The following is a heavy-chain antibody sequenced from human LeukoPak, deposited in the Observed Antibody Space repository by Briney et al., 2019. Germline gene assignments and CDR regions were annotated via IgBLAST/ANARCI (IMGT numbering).Heavy chain of an antibody. V-gene: IGHV4-39*01. CDR1: GGSISSSNYY. J-gene: IGHJ4*02. Sequence: PSETLSLTCTVSGGSISSSNYYWGWIRQPPGKGLEWIGSAYFIGRTNYDPSFKSRVTISVDTSKNQFSLKLSSVTAADTAVYYCARRGNWNYVLGNWGQGTLAIVSS. CDR2: AYFIGRT. CDR3: ARRGNWNYVLGN. D-gene: IGHD1-7*01.